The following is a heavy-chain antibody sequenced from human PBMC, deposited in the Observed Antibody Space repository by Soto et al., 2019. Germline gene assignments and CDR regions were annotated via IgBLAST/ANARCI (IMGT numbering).Heavy chain of an antibody. Sequence: PGGSLRLSCTVSGFAFSNYGINWVRQAPGKGLEWVSSISKSDYTYYSDSVKGRFTISRDNAENSVSLQMNTLRVEDTAVYYCAREDSIVIPAVSDFWGQGTLVTVSS. CDR3: AREDSIVIPAVSDF. CDR1: GFAFSNYG. J-gene: IGHJ4*02. D-gene: IGHD2-2*01. V-gene: IGHV3-21*01. CDR2: ISKSDYT.